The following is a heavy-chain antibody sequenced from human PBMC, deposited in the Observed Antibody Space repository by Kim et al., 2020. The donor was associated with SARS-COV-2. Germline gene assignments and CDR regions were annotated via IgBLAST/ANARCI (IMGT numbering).Heavy chain of an antibody. V-gene: IGHV4-34*01. CDR1: GGSFSGYY. D-gene: IGHD6-13*01. Sequence: SETLSLTCAVYGGSFSGYYWSWIRQPPGKGLEWIGEINHSGSTNYNPSLKSRVTISVDTSKNQFSLKLSSVTAAATAVYYCARGGDIAAAGSPLTCWGQGTLVTVSS. J-gene: IGHJ4*02. CDR3: ARGGDIAAAGSPLTC. CDR2: INHSGST.